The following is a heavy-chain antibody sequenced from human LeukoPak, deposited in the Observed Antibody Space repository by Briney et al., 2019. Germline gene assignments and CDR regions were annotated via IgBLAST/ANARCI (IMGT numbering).Heavy chain of an antibody. CDR3: ARRGNYNPGYFDY. V-gene: IGHV4-39*01. Sequence: PSETLSLTCTVSGGSISTSSYYWGWIRQPPGKGLEWIGSIYYSGSTYYNPSLKSRVTISVDTSKDQFSLKLSSVTAADTAIYYCARRGNYNPGYFDYWSQGTLVTVSS. CDR1: GGSISTSSYY. D-gene: IGHD1-14*01. J-gene: IGHJ4*02. CDR2: IYYSGST.